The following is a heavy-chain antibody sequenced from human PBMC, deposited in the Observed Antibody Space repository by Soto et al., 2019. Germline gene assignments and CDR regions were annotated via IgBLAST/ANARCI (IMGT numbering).Heavy chain of an antibody. V-gene: IGHV3-66*01. D-gene: IGHD2-2*01. CDR2: IYSGGST. CDR1: GFTVSSNY. Sequence: EVQLVESGGGLVQPGGSLRLSCAASGFTVSSNYMSWVRQAPGKGLEWVSGIYSGGSTYYADSVKGRFTISRDTSKNTLYLQMSSLRAEDTAVYYCARDRYCSSTSCLGDYWGQGTLVTVSS. J-gene: IGHJ4*02. CDR3: ARDRYCSSTSCLGDY.